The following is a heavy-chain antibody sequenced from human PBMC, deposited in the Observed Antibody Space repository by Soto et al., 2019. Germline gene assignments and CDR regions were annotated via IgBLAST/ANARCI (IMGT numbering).Heavy chain of an antibody. CDR2: IDPSDSYT. V-gene: IGHV5-10-1*01. CDR3: ARLDRLDYYYGMDV. CDR1: GYSFTGYW. D-gene: IGHD6-25*01. J-gene: IGHJ6*02. Sequence: GESLKMSGKGSGYSFTGYWISWVRQTPGKGLEWMGRIDPSDSYTNYSPSFQGHVTISADKSISTAYLQWSSLKASDTAMYYCARLDRLDYYYGMDVWGQGTTVTVSS.